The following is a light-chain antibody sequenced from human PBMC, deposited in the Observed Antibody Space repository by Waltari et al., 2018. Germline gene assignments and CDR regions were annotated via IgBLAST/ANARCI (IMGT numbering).Light chain of an antibody. V-gene: IGLV1-40*01. Sequence: QSVLTQPPSVSGAPGQSITISCAGTSSNIGAGFDVHWYQHLPGAAPKLLVYAYVNRPSGVPDRFYGSKSGTSASLAINGLQTEDEAVYYCQSYDSSLSAVFGGGTKVTVL. CDR2: AYV. CDR3: QSYDSSLSAV. CDR1: SSNIGAGFD. J-gene: IGLJ3*02.